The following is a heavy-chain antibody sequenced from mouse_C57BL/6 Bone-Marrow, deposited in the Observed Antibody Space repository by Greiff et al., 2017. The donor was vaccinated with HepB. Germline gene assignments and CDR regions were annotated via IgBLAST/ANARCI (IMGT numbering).Heavy chain of an antibody. CDR1: GYTFTSYW. CDR2: IDPSDSYT. CDR3: AREGKFMVTTDPGV. D-gene: IGHD2-2*01. Sequence: VQLQQPGAELVMPGASVKLSCKASGYTFTSYWMHWVKQRPGQGLEWIGEIDPSDSYTNYNQKFKGKSTLTVDKSSSTAYMQLSSLTSEDSAVYYCAREGKFMVTTDPGVWGTGTTVTVSS. V-gene: IGHV1-69*01. J-gene: IGHJ1*03.